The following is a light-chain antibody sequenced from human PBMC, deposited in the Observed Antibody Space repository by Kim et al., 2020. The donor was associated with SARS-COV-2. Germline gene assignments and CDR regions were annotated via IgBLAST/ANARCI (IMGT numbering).Light chain of an antibody. CDR2: LNSDGSH. CDR3: QTWGTGIRV. J-gene: IGLJ3*02. CDR1: IGHSSYA. V-gene: IGLV4-69*01. Sequence: ASVKLTGTLSIGHSSYAIAWHQQQPEKGPRYLMKLNSDGSHSKGDGIPDRFSGSSSGAERYLTISSLQSEDEADYYCQTWGTGIRVFGGGTQLTVL.